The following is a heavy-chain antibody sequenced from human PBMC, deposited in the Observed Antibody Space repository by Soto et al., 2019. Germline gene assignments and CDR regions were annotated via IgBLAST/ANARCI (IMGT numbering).Heavy chain of an antibody. Sequence: PSETLSLTCTVSGASISRYYWSWIRQSPGTGLEWIGYLYNSGSTNYNPSLKSRVTISVDTSKNQFSLMMNSVTAADTAVYYCASGVHHWGQGTLVTVSS. J-gene: IGHJ4*01. CDR3: ASGVHH. CDR1: GASISRYY. D-gene: IGHD3-10*01. CDR2: LYNSGST. V-gene: IGHV4-59*12.